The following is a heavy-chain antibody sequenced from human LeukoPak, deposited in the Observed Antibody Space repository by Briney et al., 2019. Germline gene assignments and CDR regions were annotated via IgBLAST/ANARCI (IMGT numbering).Heavy chain of an antibody. V-gene: IGHV1-2*02. CDR3: ARNTYGGSYFPLPY. J-gene: IGHJ4*02. CDR1: GYTFIAYY. CDR2: LSPKSGAT. Sequence: ASVKVSYKAAGYTFIAYYIHWVRQAPGQGLEWMGWLSPKSGATKYAQKFQGRVTFTRDLSLSTAYMALNSLTSDDPAVYYCARNTYGGSYFPLPYWGQGTLVTVFS. D-gene: IGHD1-26*01.